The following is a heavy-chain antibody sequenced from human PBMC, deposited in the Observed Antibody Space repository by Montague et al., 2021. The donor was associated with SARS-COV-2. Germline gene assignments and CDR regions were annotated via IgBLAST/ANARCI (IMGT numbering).Heavy chain of an antibody. J-gene: IGHJ3*02. CDR1: GGSICSGTYY. V-gene: IGHV4-61*02. CDR3: ARHTSERITMVQAFDI. CDR2: ADTSGIT. Sequence: TLSLTCTVSGGSICSGTYYWSWVRQPAGKGLEWIGRADTSGITTYNPSLGSRITISIDTSANQFSLNLRSVTAADTAVYYCARHTSERITMVQAFDIWGQGTMVTVSS. D-gene: IGHD3-10*01.